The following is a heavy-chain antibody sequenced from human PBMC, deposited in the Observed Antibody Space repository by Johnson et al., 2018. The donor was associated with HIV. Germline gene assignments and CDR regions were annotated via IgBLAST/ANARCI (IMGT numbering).Heavy chain of an antibody. D-gene: IGHD5-24*01. CDR1: RFTFSTYW. Sequence: VQLVESGGGLVQPGGSLRLSCAASRFTFSTYWMTWVRQAPGKGLEWVANIKQDGSEKYYVDSVKGRFTISKDNAKNSLYLQMNSLRAEDTAVYYCARACRDGYTCDVFDIWGQGTMVTVSS. CDR3: ARACRDGYTCDVFDI. CDR2: IKQDGSEK. J-gene: IGHJ3*02. V-gene: IGHV3-7*01.